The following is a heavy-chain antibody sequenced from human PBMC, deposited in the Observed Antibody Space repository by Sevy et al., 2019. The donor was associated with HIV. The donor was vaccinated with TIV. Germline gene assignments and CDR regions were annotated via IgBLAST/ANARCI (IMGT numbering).Heavy chain of an antibody. J-gene: IGHJ3*02. CDR2: ISSSSTYI. Sequence: GGSLRLSCAASGFTFSRYSMNWVRQAPGKGLEWVSLISSSSTYIYYADSVKGRFTISRDNTKNSQYLQMNSLRAEDRAVSYYAGDYPRSMYYDDSSVFEWNAFDIWGQGTMVTVSS. CDR1: GFTFSRYS. CDR3: AGDYPRSMYYDDSSVFEWNAFDI. D-gene: IGHD3-22*01. V-gene: IGHV3-21*01.